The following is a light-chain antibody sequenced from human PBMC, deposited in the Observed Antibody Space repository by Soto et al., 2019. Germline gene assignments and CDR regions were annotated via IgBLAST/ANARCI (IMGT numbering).Light chain of an antibody. CDR2: AAS. CDR1: QGIRND. V-gene: IGKV1-6*01. Sequence: AIKMTQSPSSLSASVGARATMTGRASQGIRNDLAWCQQKPGRAPKILIYAASTLQSGVPSRFSGSGSGTDFTLTISCLQSEDFATYYCQQYYSYRTFGQGTKVEI. J-gene: IGKJ1*01. CDR3: QQYYSYRT.